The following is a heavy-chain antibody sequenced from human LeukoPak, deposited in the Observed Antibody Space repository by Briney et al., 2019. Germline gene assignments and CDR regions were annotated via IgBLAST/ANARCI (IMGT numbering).Heavy chain of an antibody. CDR2: ISGSGSKT. D-gene: IGHD5-18*01. CDR3: VKGPRGYSFSFDI. V-gene: IGHV3-23*01. Sequence: GGSLRLSCAASGFTFSICAINWVRQAPGKGLEWVSAISGSGSKTFYADSVKGRFTISRDNPKNTLYLQMNSLRPEDTAVYYCVKGPRGYSFSFDIWGQGTMVTVSS. CDR1: GFTFSICA. J-gene: IGHJ3*02.